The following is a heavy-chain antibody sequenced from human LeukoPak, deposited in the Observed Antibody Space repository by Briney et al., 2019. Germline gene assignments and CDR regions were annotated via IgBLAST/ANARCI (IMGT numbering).Heavy chain of an antibody. D-gene: IGHD2-2*01. CDR3: ARVRLGYCSSTSCYLPGYYYYYSMDV. CDR2: IYYSGST. J-gene: IGHJ6*02. Sequence: SETLSLTCTVSGGSISSGDYYWSWIRQPPGKGLEWIGYIYYSGSTYYNPSLKSRVTISVDTSKNQFSLKLSSVTAADTAVYYCARVRLGYCSSTSCYLPGYYYYYSMDVWGQGTTVTVSS. CDR1: GGSISSGDYY. V-gene: IGHV4-30-4*01.